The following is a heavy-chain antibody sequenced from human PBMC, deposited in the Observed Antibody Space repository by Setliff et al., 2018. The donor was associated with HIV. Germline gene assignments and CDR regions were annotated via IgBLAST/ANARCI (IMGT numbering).Heavy chain of an antibody. CDR1: GYSISSGYW. D-gene: IGHD3-10*01. CDR3: AREWRGRYYYYMDV. J-gene: IGHJ6*03. CDR2: IYYSGSA. V-gene: IGHV4-28*03. Sequence: SETLSLTCTVSGYSISSGYWWVWIRQPPGKGLEWIGYIYYSGSAYYNPSLKSRVTIALDTSKNQFSLKLTSMTAADTAVYYCAREWRGRYYYYMDVWGKGTTVTVSS.